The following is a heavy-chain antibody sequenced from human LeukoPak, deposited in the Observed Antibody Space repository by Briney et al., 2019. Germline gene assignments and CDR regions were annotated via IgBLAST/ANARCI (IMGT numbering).Heavy chain of an antibody. CDR2: IRYSGSS. J-gene: IGHJ5*01. D-gene: IGHD2-8*01. CDR3: ALAPNSNWFDF. V-gene: IGHV4-59*03. CDR1: GDSTSNFY. Sequence: SETLSLTCTVSGDSTSNFYWNWIRQSPGKGLEWIGNIRYSGSSVYSPSLKSRGTISIDTSRRQFFLKLNSVTAADTAVYFCALAPNSNWFDFWGPGILVTVSS.